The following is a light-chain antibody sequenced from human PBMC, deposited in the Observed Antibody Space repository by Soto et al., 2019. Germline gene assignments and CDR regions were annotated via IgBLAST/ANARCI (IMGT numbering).Light chain of an antibody. CDR2: GAS. CDR1: QSVDSSY. V-gene: IGKV3-20*01. J-gene: IGKJ4*01. Sequence: EIVLTQSAGILSLSPGERATLSCRASQSVDSSYLAWYQQKPGQAPRLLIYGASSRATGNPDRFSGSGSGTDFTLTISRLEPEDFAVYYCQQYGGSFLTFGGGTKVEIK. CDR3: QQYGGSFLT.